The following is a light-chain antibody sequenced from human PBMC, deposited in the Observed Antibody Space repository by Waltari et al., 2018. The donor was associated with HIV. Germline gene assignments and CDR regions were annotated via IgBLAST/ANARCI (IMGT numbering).Light chain of an antibody. CDR1: QTISTY. Sequence: DIQLTQSPPFLYASAGDRVTITCRANQTISTYLVWYQQKPGKGPQLLIFGASTLQTGVPSRCSGSGSGTEFVLTITSVQSDDFATYYCQQVNSYPLTFGGGTKVEVK. J-gene: IGKJ4*01. V-gene: IGKV1-9*01. CDR2: GAS. CDR3: QQVNSYPLT.